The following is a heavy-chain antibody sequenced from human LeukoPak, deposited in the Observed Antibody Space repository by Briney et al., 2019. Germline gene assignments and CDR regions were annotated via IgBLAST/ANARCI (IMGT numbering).Heavy chain of an antibody. V-gene: IGHV3-64*01. D-gene: IGHD3-22*01. Sequence: RSGGSLRLSCAASGFTFSSYAMHWVRQAPGKGLEYVSAINSNGGSTYYANSVKGRFTISRDNSKNTLYLQMGSLRAEDMAVYYCARSLVQDSSGYWAHDAFDIWGQGTTVTVSS. J-gene: IGHJ3*02. CDR3: ARSLVQDSSGYWAHDAFDI. CDR2: INSNGGST. CDR1: GFTFSSYA.